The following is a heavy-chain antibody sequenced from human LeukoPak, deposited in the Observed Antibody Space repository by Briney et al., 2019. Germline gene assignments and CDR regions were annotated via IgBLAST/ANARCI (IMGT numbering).Heavy chain of an antibody. J-gene: IGHJ4*02. D-gene: IGHD4-17*01. CDR3: ARIRRGGDPQKHYYFDY. CDR1: GYTFTGYY. V-gene: IGHV1-2*02. CDR2: INPNSGGT. Sequence: ASVKVSCKASGYTFTGYYMHWVRQAPGQGLEWMGWINPNSGGTNYAQKFQGRVTMTRDTSISTAYMELSRLRSDDTAVYYCARIRRGGDPQKHYYFDYWGQGTLVTVSS.